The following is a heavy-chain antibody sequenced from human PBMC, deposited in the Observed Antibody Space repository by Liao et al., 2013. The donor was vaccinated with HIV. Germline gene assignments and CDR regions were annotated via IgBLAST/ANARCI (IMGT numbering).Heavy chain of an antibody. CDR3: ARVVYTYGRYSYYYYMDV. Sequence: QVQLQQWGAGLLKPSETLSLTCAVYGDTYSGYYWNWVRHLPGKGLEWIGDIDHTGTIEFNPSLQSRVTISVDTSKRQLSLRLTSVTAADTAVYYCARVVYTYGRYSYYYYMDVWGKGTTVTVSS. D-gene: IGHD5-18*01. CDR2: IDHTGTI. J-gene: IGHJ6*03. V-gene: IGHV4-34*01. CDR1: GDTYSGYY.